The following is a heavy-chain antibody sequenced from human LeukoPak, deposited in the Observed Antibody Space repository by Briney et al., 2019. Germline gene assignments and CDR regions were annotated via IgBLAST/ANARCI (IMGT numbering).Heavy chain of an antibody. CDR3: VRGGSVNPALIDY. V-gene: IGHV4-59*01. CDR2: IYNSGST. Sequence: PSETLSLTCTGSGGSITTYYWSWIRQPPGKGLEWIGFIYNSGSTKYNPSLGSRGTISEDTAKNQFSLKLTSVTAADTAIYYCVRGGSVNPALIDYWGQGTLVTVSS. CDR1: GGSITTYY. J-gene: IGHJ4*02. D-gene: IGHD1-14*01.